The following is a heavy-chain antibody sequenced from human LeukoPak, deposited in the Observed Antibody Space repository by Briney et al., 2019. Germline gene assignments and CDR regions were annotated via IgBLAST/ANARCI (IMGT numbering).Heavy chain of an antibody. D-gene: IGHD2-15*01. CDR1: GGSISSSSYY. J-gene: IGHJ4*02. Sequence: SETLSLTCTVSGGSISSSSYYWGWIRQPPGKGLEWIGSIYYSGSTYYNPSLKSRVTISVDTSKNQFSLKLSSVTAADTAVYYCARDNVAATTFDLGYWGQGTLVTVSS. V-gene: IGHV4-39*02. CDR3: ARDNVAATTFDLGY. CDR2: IYYSGST.